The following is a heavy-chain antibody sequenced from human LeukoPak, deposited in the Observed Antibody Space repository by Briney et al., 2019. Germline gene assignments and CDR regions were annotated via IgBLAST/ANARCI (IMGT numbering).Heavy chain of an antibody. Sequence: KTGGSLRLSCAGSGFIFSSYTINWVRQAPGKGLEWVSSISSSGSYIYYADSVTGRFTISRDNAKNALYLQMNSLRAEDTAVYYCARDRKLYYYFDSWGQGTLVTVSS. CDR2: ISSSGSYI. V-gene: IGHV3-21*01. D-gene: IGHD1-14*01. J-gene: IGHJ4*02. CDR3: ARDRKLYYYFDS. CDR1: GFIFSSYT.